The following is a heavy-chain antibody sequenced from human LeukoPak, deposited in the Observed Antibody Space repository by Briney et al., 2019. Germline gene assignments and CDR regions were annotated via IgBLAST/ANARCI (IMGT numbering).Heavy chain of an antibody. V-gene: IGHV4-39*01. CDR3: AGIIVVVPAENYFDY. J-gene: IGHJ4*02. CDR1: GGSISSSSYY. CDR2: IYYSGST. Sequence: TSSETLSLTCTVSGGSISSSSYYWGWIRQPRGKGLEWIGSIYYSGSTYYNPSLKSRFTISVDTSKNQFSLKLSSVTAADTAVYYCAGIIVVVPAENYFDYWGQGTLVTVSS. D-gene: IGHD2-2*01.